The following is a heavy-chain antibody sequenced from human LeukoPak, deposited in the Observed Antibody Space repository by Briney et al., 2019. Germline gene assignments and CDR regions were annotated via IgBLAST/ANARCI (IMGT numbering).Heavy chain of an antibody. CDR1: GFTFSSYA. V-gene: IGHV3-30*04. CDR2: ISYDGSNK. J-gene: IGHJ5*02. D-gene: IGHD6-13*01. Sequence: GGSLRLSCAASGFTFSSYAMHWVRQAPGKGLEWVPVISYDGSNKYYADSVKGRFTISRDNSKNTLYLQMNSLRAEDTAVYYCARDRRRYSSSWDWLDPWGQGTLVTVSS. CDR3: ARDRRRYSSSWDWLDP.